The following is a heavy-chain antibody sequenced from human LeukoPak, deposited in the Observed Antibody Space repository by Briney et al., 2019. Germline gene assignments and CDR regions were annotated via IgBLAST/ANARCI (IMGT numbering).Heavy chain of an antibody. CDR1: GGSITSSLYY. Sequence: SETLSLTCNVSGGSITSSLYYWGWIRQPPGKGLEWIGSIYYTGYTYYNPSLKSRVTMSVDTSKNQFSLKLNSVTAADTAVYYCARDVGSQMSTISDWFDPWGQGNLVTVSS. D-gene: IGHD5-24*01. V-gene: IGHV4-39*07. CDR3: ARDVGSQMSTISDWFDP. J-gene: IGHJ5*02. CDR2: IYYTGYT.